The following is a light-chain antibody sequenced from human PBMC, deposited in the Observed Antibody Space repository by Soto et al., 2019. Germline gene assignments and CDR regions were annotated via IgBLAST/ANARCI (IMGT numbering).Light chain of an antibody. V-gene: IGKV3-15*01. J-gene: IGKJ1*01. CDR1: QSVSSY. CDR3: QQYNKWPLT. CDR2: GAS. Sequence: IVFAQFSGTPSFSPGERAPLSCRASQSVSSYLAWYQQKPGQAPRLLFYGASTRATGVPARFSGSGSGTEFTLTISRLQSEDYTVYYCQQYNKWPLTFGQGTKVDNK.